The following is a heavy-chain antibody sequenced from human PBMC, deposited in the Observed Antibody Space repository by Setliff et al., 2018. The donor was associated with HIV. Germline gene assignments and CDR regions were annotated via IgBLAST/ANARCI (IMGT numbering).Heavy chain of an antibody. CDR3: ARGRELTTSGSAARYYGTDV. V-gene: IGHV1-69*10. J-gene: IGHJ6*02. CDR1: GDTFTTYA. CDR2: IIPIFGIP. D-gene: IGHD1-26*01. Sequence: SVKVSCKASGDTFTTYALHWVRQAPGQGLEWMGGIIPIFGIPHYAQKFQGRVTITADKSTDTAHMELNSLRSEDTAVYYCARGRELTTSGSAARYYGTDVWGQGTKVTVSS.